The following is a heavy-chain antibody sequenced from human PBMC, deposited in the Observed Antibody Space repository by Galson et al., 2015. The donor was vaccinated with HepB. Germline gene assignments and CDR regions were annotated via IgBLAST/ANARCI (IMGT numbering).Heavy chain of an antibody. V-gene: IGHV3-11*01. CDR3: ARWDYYYGSSAYYFGGGYLDF. D-gene: IGHD3-22*01. CDR1: GFTFSDYS. J-gene: IGHJ4*02. Sequence: SLRLSCAASGFTFSDYSMNWIRQAPGKGLEWVSHISSSGSTIYYADSVEGRFTISRDNAKNSLSLQMNSLRAEDTAVYYCARWDYYYGSSAYYFGGGYLDFWGQGTLVTVSS. CDR2: ISSSGSTI.